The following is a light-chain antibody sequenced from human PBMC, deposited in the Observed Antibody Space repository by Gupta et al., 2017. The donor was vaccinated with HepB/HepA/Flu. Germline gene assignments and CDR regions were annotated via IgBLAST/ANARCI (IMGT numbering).Light chain of an antibody. V-gene: IGKV3-11*01. CDR2: DTS. CDR3: QQRANWPPNT. J-gene: IGKJ3*01. CDR1: QSVSSY. Sequence: EIVLTQSPATLSLSPGERATLSCRASQSVSSYLAWYQQKPGQAPRLLIYDTSNRAPGIPARFSGSGSGTDFTLTTSSLEPEDFAVYYCQQRANWPPNTFGPGTKVHVK.